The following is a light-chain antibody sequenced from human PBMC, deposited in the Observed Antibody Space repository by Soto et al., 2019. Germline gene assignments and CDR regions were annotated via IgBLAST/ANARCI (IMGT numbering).Light chain of an antibody. J-gene: IGLJ3*02. V-gene: IGLV4-69*01. Sequence: QLVLTQSPFASASLGASVKLTCTLRSGYSTYAIAWHQQQSEKGPRFLMKINYDGTHSKGDGFFDRFSGSSSGAERHLTISSLQSEDEADYYCQSLGTGIQVFGGGTKLTVL. CDR3: QSLGTGIQV. CDR2: INYDGTH. CDR1: SGYSTYA.